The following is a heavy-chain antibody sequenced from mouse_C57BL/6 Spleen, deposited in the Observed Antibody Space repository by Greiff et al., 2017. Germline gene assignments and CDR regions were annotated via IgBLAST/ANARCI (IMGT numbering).Heavy chain of an antibody. CDR2: ISYDGSN. CDR1: GYSITSGYY. Sequence: EVKLMESGPGLVKPSQSLSLTCSVTGYSITSGYYWNWIRQFPGNKLEWMGYISYDGSNNYNPSLKNRISITRDTSKNQFFLKLNSVTTEDTATYYCARRRGTVTDYFDYWGQGTTLTVSS. V-gene: IGHV3-6*01. D-gene: IGHD2-1*01. J-gene: IGHJ2*01. CDR3: ARRRGTVTDYFDY.